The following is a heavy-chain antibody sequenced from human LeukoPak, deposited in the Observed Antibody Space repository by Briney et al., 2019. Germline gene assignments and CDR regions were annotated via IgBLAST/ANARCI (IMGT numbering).Heavy chain of an antibody. CDR2: IGFDVSRK. Sequence: GTSLRLSCASSGFSFSSYLMHWVRQAPGKGLEGVALIGFDVSRKYYGDSVKGRFTISRDNSKNTLYLQMNSLSDEDTAVYFCARERLENCHDDSCPDAFDIWGQGTMVTVSS. V-gene: IGHV3-33*01. J-gene: IGHJ3*02. D-gene: IGHD2-15*01. CDR3: ARERLENCHDDSCPDAFDI. CDR1: GFSFSSYL.